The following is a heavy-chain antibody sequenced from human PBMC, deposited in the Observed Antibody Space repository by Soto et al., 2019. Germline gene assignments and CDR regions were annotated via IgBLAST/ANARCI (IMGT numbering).Heavy chain of an antibody. CDR1: VGSFSGYY. J-gene: IGHJ6*02. CDR3: ASFLYGMDV. V-gene: IGHV4-34*01. CDR2: INHSGST. Sequence: SETLSLTCAVYVGSFSGYYWSWIRQPPGKGLEWIGEINHSGSTNYNPSLKSRVTISVDTSKNQFSLKLSSVTAADTAVYYCASFLYGMDVWGQGTTVTVSS.